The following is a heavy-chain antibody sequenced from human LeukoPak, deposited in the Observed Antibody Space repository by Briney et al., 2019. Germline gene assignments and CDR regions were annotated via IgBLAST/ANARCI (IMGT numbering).Heavy chain of an antibody. Sequence: SETLSLTCTVSGDSISSYYWSWIRQPPGKGLEWIGHIYYSGSTNYNPSLKSRVTISVDTSKNQFSLKLSSVTAANTAVYYCARGSPRYYYYGMDVWGQGTTVTVSS. J-gene: IGHJ6*02. CDR1: GDSISSYY. CDR2: IYYSGST. CDR3: ARGSPRYYYYGMDV. V-gene: IGHV4-59*01.